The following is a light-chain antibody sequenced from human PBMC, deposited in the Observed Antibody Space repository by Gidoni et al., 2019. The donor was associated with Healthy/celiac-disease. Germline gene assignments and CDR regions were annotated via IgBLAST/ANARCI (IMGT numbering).Light chain of an antibody. CDR3: QQSYSTPHS. V-gene: IGKV1-39*01. CDR1: QSISSY. CDR2: AAS. Sequence: DIQMTHSPSSLSASVGDRVTITCRASQSISSYLNWYQQKPGKAPKLLIYAASSLHGGVSSRFSGSGSGTDFTLTISSLQPEDFATYYCQQSYSTPHSFGPGTKLEIK. J-gene: IGKJ2*01.